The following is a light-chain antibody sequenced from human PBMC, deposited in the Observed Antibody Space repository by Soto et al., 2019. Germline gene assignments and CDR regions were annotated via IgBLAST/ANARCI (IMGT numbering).Light chain of an antibody. V-gene: IGKV4-1*01. CDR2: WAS. J-gene: IGKJ2*01. Sequence: DFVMTQTPDSLAVSLVESATINCKSSPSVLSSSNNKNYLAWYQQKPGQPPKLLIYWASTRDSGVPDRFSGSGSGTDFPLTISSLQAEDVAVYYCQQYYSTPYTFGQGTKLEIK. CDR3: QQYYSTPYT. CDR1: PSVLSSSNNKNY.